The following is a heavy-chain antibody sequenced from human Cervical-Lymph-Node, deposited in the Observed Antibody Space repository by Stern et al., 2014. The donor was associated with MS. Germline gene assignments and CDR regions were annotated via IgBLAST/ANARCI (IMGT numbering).Heavy chain of an antibody. CDR3: ASQGAGGFGASPTGY. D-gene: IGHD4/OR15-4a*01. CDR2: INTHTGDP. V-gene: IGHV7-4-1*02. CDR1: GYSFTTST. Sequence: QMQLVQSGSELKKPGASVKVSCKASGYSFTTSTMNWVRQAPGQGLEWMGWINTHTGDPLYAQGFTGRFVFSLDTSVTTAFLQIRSLKAEDTAIYYCASQGAGGFGASPTGYWGQGTLVTVSS. J-gene: IGHJ4*02.